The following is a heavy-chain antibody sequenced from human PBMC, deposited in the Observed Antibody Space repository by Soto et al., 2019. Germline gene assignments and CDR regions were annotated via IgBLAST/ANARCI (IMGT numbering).Heavy chain of an antibody. CDR2: IKTDGSIT. Sequence: ELQLVESGGGLVQPGGSLRLSCAASGFTFSSYWMYWVRQAPGKGLVWVSRIKTDGSITSYADSVKGRFTVSRDNARDTQYLNMTSLRAEDTAVYYCAKDASSAPEYWGQGTLVIVSS. J-gene: IGHJ4*02. V-gene: IGHV3-74*01. D-gene: IGHD1-26*01. CDR3: AKDASSAPEY. CDR1: GFTFSSYW.